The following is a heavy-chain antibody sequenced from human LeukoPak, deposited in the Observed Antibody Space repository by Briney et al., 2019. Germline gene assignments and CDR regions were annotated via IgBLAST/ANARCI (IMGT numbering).Heavy chain of an antibody. CDR1: GFTFSSYG. V-gene: IGHV3-30*03. Sequence: GGSLRLSCAASGFTFSSYGMHWVRQAPGKGLEWVAAISSTGSDKSYVDSVKGRFAISRDNSKNTVYLQMNNLRAEDTAVYYCSSPYGGIPALGTVYWGQGTLVTVSS. J-gene: IGHJ4*02. CDR3: SSPYGGIPALGTVY. CDR2: ISSTGSDK. D-gene: IGHD6-13*01.